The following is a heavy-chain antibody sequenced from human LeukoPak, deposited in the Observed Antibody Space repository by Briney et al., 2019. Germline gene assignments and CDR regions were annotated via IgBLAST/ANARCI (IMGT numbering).Heavy chain of an antibody. CDR1: GFTFSSYW. D-gene: IGHD3-16*01. J-gene: IGHJ6*02. CDR2: INHNGNVN. V-gene: IGHV3-7*03. CDR3: ARGGGLDV. Sequence: GSLRLSCAASGFTFSSYWMSWVRQAPGKGLEWVASINHNGNVNYYVDFVKGRFTISRDNAKNSLYLQMSNLRAEDTAVYFCARGGGLDVWGQGATVTVSS.